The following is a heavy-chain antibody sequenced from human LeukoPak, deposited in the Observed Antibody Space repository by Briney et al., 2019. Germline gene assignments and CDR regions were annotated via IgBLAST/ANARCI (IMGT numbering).Heavy chain of an antibody. CDR3: ARGLTRLGIAARPYDY. D-gene: IGHD6-6*01. CDR1: GGSFSGYY. V-gene: IGHV4-34*01. Sequence: SETLSLTCAVYGGSFSGYYWSWIRQPPAKGLHLIGAINHSGSTNYNPSLKSRVTISVDTSKNQFSLKLSSVTAADTAVYYCARGLTRLGIAARPYDYWGQGTLVTVSS. CDR2: INHSGST. J-gene: IGHJ4*02.